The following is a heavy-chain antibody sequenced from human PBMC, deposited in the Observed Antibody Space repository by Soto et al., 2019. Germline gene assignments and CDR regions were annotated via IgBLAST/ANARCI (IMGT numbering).Heavy chain of an antibody. V-gene: IGHV1-18*01. CDR2: ISAYNGNT. CDR3: ARGYCSSTSCPKPQNWFDP. Sequence: AAVKVSCKASCYTFTSYGISLLRHSPGQWLEWMGWISAYNGNTNYAQKLQGRVTMTTDTSTSTAYMELRSLRSDDTAVYYCARGYCSSTSCPKPQNWFDPWGQGTLVTVSS. CDR1: CYTFTSYG. D-gene: IGHD2-2*01. J-gene: IGHJ5*02.